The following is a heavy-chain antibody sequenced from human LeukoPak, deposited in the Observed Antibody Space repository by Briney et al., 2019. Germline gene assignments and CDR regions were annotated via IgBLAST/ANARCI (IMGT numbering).Heavy chain of an antibody. CDR1: GYTFTSYG. D-gene: IGHD3-10*01. CDR3: ARGSDYYGSGSYLDWFDP. V-gene: IGHV1-8*02. CDR2: MNPNSGNT. Sequence: ASVKASCKASGYTFTSYGISWVRQSPGQGLEWVGWMNPNSGNTGYAQKFQGRVTMTRNTSISTAYMELSSLRSEDTAVYYCARGSDYYGSGSYLDWFDPWGQGTLVTVSS. J-gene: IGHJ5*02.